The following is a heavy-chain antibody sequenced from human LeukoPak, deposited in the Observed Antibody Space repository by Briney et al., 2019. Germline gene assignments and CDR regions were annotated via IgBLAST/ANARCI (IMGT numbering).Heavy chain of an antibody. V-gene: IGHV3-30*18. CDR2: ISYDGSNK. Sequence: GGSLRLSCAASGFTFSSYGMHWVRQAPGKGLEWVAVISYDGSNKYYADSVKGRFTISRDNSKNTLYLQMNSLRAEDTAVYYCAKGDIVVVPAAMLPGYWGQGTLVTVSS. J-gene: IGHJ4*02. D-gene: IGHD2-2*01. CDR1: GFTFSSYG. CDR3: AKGDIVVVPAAMLPGY.